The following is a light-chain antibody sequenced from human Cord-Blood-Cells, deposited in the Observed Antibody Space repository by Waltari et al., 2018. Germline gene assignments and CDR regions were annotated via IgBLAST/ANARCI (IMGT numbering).Light chain of an antibody. V-gene: IGLV2-14*03. CDR1: SSDVGGYNY. CDR2: DVS. CDR3: SSYTSSSTLV. Sequence: QSALTQPASVSGSPGQSITISCTGTSSDVGGYNYVPWYQQHPGKAPKLMIYDVSNRPSGVSNCFSGSKSGNTASLTISGLQAEDEADYYCSSYTSSSTLVFGGGTKLTVL. J-gene: IGLJ3*02.